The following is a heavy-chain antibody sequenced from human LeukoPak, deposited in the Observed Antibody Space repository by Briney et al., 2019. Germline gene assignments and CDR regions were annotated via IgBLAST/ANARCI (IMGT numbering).Heavy chain of an antibody. CDR1: GFTFSSDA. CDR2: IYSGGST. J-gene: IGHJ6*02. Sequence: GGSLRLSCAASGFTFSSDAMSWVRQAPGKGLEWVSVIYSGGSTYYADSVKGRFTISRDNSKNTLYLQMNSLRAEDTAVYYCARGSYYGMDVWGQGTTVTVSS. V-gene: IGHV3-66*01. CDR3: ARGSYYGMDV.